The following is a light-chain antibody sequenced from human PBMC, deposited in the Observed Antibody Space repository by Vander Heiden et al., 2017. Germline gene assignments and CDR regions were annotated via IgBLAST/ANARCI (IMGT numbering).Light chain of an antibody. CDR2: WAS. CDR3: QQYYSTPRT. J-gene: IGKJ1*01. CDR1: QSVLYSSNNKNY. V-gene: IGKV4-1*01. Sequence: DIVMTQSPDSLDVSLGEMATIHFKSSQSVLYSSNNKNYLTWYQQKPGQPPKLLIYWASTRESGVPDRFSGSGSGTDFTLTISSLQAEDVAVYYCQQYYSTPRTFGQWTKVEI.